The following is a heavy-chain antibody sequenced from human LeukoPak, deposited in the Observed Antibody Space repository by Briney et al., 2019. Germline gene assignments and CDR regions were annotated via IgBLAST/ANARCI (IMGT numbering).Heavy chain of an antibody. J-gene: IGHJ4*02. D-gene: IGHD2-15*01. CDR3: ARGYCSGGSCPPLY. CDR2: IYHSGST. CDR1: GGSISSGGYS. Sequence: PSQTLSLTCAVSGGSISSGGYSWSWIRQPPGKGLEWIGYIYHSGSTYYNPSLKSRVTISVDRSKTQFSLKLSSVTAADTAVYYCARGYCSGGSCPPLYWGQGTLVTVSS. V-gene: IGHV4-30-2*01.